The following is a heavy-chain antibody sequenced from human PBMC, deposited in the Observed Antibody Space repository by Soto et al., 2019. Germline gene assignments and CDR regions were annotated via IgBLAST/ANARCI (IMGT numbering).Heavy chain of an antibody. CDR1: GYTFTSYG. J-gene: IGHJ4*02. CDR2: ISAYNGNT. D-gene: IGHD2-15*01. V-gene: IGHV1-18*01. CDR3: ARPYCSCGSFYADY. Sequence: QVQLVQSGAEVKKPGASVKVSCKASGYTFTSYGISWVRQAPGQGLEWMGWISAYNGNTNYAQKRQGRVTIPTDTSPRTAYMELRSLRSHDTAVYYCARPYCSCGSFYADYWGQGALVTVSS.